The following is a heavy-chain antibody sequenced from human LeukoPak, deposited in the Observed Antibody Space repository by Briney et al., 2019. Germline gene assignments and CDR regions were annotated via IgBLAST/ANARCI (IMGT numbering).Heavy chain of an antibody. J-gene: IGHJ6*03. CDR1: GGSISSYY. D-gene: IGHD6-13*01. Sequence: SETLSLTCTVSGGSISSYYWSWIRQPAGKGLEWIGRIYSSGSTNSNPSLKSRISMSVDTTKNQFSLKLSSVTAADTAVYYCARVSADGTVNMDVWGKGTTVTVSS. V-gene: IGHV4-4*07. CDR3: ARVSADGTVNMDV. CDR2: IYSSGST.